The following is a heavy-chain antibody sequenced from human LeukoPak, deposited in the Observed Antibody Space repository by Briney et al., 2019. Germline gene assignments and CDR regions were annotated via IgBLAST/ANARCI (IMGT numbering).Heavy chain of an antibody. CDR1: GFTVSSNY. CDR2: IYSAGNT. V-gene: IGHV3-53*04. J-gene: IGHJ4*02. CDR3: ARGGTPGYSSGRIDY. Sequence: GGSLRLSCVASGFTVSSNYMIWVRQAPGKGLEWVSVIYSAGNTYYAGSVKGRFTISRHNSKNTLYLQINSLRVEDTAVYYCARGGTPGYSSGRIDYWGQGTLVTVSS. D-gene: IGHD6-19*01.